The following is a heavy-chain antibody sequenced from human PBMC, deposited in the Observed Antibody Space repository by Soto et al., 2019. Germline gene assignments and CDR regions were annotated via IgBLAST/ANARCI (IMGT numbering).Heavy chain of an antibody. J-gene: IGHJ3*02. Sequence: PGGSLRLSCAASGFTFSSYWMHWVRQAPGKGLVWVSRINSDGSSTSHADSVKGRFTISRDNAKNTLYLQMNSLRAEDTAVYYCARAWPSYDFWSGYGNDAFDIWGQGTMVTVSS. CDR2: INSDGSST. D-gene: IGHD3-3*01. CDR1: GFTFSSYW. V-gene: IGHV3-74*01. CDR3: ARAWPSYDFWSGYGNDAFDI.